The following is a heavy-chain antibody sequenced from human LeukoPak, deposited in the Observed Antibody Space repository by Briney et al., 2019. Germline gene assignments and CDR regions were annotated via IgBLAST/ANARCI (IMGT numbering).Heavy chain of an antibody. J-gene: IGHJ5*02. V-gene: IGHV4-30-4*08. D-gene: IGHD2-15*01. CDR3: ARGRYCSGGSCYWFDP. CDR1: GGSISSGDYY. CDR2: IYYSGST. Sequence: KPSETLSLTCTVSGGSISSGDYYWSWIRQPPGKGLEWIGYIYYSGSTYYNPSLKSRVTISVDTSKNQFSLKLSSVTAADTAVYYCARGRYCSGGSCYWFDPWGQGTLVTVSS.